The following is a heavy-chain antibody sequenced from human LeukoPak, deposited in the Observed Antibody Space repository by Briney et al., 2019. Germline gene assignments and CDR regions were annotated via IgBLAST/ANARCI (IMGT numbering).Heavy chain of an antibody. Sequence: ASVKVSCKVSGYTFTDYYMHWVQQAPGKGLEWMGLVYPEDGETIYAEKFQGRVTITAETSPDTDHMELSRLRSEATAVYYCATSPRIVGAADYWGQGTLVTVSS. CDR2: VYPEDGET. CDR3: ATSPRIVGAADY. J-gene: IGHJ4*02. CDR1: GYTFTDYY. D-gene: IGHD1-26*01. V-gene: IGHV1-69-2*01.